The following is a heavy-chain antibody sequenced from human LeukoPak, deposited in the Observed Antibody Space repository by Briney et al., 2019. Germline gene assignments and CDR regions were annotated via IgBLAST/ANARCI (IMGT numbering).Heavy chain of an antibody. V-gene: IGHV3-9*01. CDR3: AKSRSYSSGPDN. J-gene: IGHJ4*02. CDR1: GFTFDDYA. D-gene: IGHD6-25*01. CDR2: ISWNSVRI. Sequence: GGSLRLSCAASGFTFDDYAMHWVRQAPGKGLEWVSGISWNSVRIAYADSVKGRFTISRDNAKNSLYLQMNSLRDEDTALYYCAKSRSYSSGPDNWGQGTLVTVSS.